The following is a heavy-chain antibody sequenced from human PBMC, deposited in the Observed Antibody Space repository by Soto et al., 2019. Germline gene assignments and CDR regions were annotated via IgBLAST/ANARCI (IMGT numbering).Heavy chain of an antibody. J-gene: IGHJ4*02. V-gene: IGHV3-11*01. CDR3: VGDPFYYASGF. CDR2: ISGDGTTQ. CDR1: GFKFGDHY. Sequence: QVQLVESGGGLVEPGGSLRLSCAASGFKFGDHYMTWIRQAPGKGLEWVSKISGDGTTQYYADSVKGRFTVSRDNTKNSLHLQMNRLRAEDTALYYCVGDPFYYASGFWGQGTLVTVSS. D-gene: IGHD3-10*01.